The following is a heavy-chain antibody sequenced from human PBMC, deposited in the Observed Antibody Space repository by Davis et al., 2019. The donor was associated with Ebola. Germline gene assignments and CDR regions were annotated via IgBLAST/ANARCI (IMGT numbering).Heavy chain of an antibody. CDR3: AKGLRTQWLVTKYFDY. CDR1: GFTFSSLA. V-gene: IGHV3-23*01. Sequence: GGSLRLSCAASGFTFSSLAMSWVRQAPGRGLEWVSTITGSGSSTYYADSVKGRFTISRDNSKNTLYLQMNSLRAEDTAVYYCAKGLRTQWLVTKYFDYWGQGTLVTVSS. CDR2: ITGSGSST. D-gene: IGHD6-19*01. J-gene: IGHJ4*02.